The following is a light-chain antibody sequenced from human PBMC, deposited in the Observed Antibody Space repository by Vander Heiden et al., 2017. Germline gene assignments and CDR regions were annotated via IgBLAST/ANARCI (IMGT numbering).Light chain of an antibody. J-gene: IGKJ5*01. Sequence: EIVTPQSLPTLSVSPAESATLSCRASQHIRTMLDWYQQKPGQSPRLLIYVASTRATGTPARFSGSGSGTEFTLNISSLQSEDFAVYYCQQYEKWPRTFGQGTRLEIK. CDR2: VAS. V-gene: IGKV3D-15*01. CDR1: QHIRTM. CDR3: QQYEKWPRT.